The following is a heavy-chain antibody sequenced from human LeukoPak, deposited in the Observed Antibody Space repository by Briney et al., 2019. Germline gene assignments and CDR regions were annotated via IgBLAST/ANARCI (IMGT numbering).Heavy chain of an antibody. CDR3: AKEDYYDSSGPGGY. CDR1: GFTFDDYA. V-gene: IGHV3-43*02. D-gene: IGHD3-22*01. CDR2: ISGDGGST. J-gene: IGHJ4*02. Sequence: GGSLRLSCAASGFTFDDYAMHWVRQAPGKGLEWVSLISGDGGSTYYAVSVKGRFTISRDNSKNSLYLQMNSLRTEDTALYYCAKEDYYDSSGPGGYWGQGTLVTVSS.